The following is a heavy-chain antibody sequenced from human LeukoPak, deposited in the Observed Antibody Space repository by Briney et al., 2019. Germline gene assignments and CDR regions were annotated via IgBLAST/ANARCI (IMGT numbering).Heavy chain of an antibody. CDR3: AKAGIGADGAGFLCEY. Sequence: RGPLTLSCTASVFTYRDYDMSGVPHAPGKGLEGVSTDSYYVGKQYHADSVRGRFTVSRDNSRNTVSLQMSSLRVEDTGIYYCAKAGIGADGAGFLCEYWGQGTLVTVSS. CDR1: VFTYRDYD. CDR2: DSYYVGKQ. J-gene: IGHJ4*02. D-gene: IGHD1-1*01. V-gene: IGHV3-23*01.